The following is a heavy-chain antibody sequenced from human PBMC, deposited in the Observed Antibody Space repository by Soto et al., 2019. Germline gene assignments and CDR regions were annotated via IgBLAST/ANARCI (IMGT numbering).Heavy chain of an antibody. CDR3: ANSASVPGFYYIVY. V-gene: IGHV2-5*01. Sequence: QITLKESGPTLVKPTQTLTLTCTFSGFSLSTTGVGVGWIRQPPGKALEWLALIYWNDDRRYSPSLKSRLNIASNTSKNQMILTRANMASLESATYFCANSASVPGFYYIVYWGQGTLVTVSS. J-gene: IGHJ4*02. D-gene: IGHD3-3*01. CDR1: GFSLSTTGVG. CDR2: IYWNDDR.